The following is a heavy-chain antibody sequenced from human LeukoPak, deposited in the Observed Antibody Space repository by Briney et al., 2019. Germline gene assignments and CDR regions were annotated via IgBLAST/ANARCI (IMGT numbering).Heavy chain of an antibody. CDR2: MYYSGST. V-gene: IGHV4-59*01. CDR3: ARSIGWFDP. D-gene: IGHD2-15*01. Sequence: PSETLSLTCTVSGGSISSYYWSWIRQPPGKGLEWIGYMYYSGSTNYNPSLKSRVTISLDTSKNKFSLKLSSVTAADTAVYYCARSIGWFDPWGQGTLVTVSS. CDR1: GGSISSYY. J-gene: IGHJ5*02.